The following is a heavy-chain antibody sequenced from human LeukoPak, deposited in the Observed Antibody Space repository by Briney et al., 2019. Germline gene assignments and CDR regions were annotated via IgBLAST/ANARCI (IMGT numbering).Heavy chain of an antibody. CDR2: INQDASEI. J-gene: IGHJ4*02. CDR3: ATDRDNSDWQKRFDS. D-gene: IGHD2-21*02. Sequence: GGSLRLSCAASEFTFSTYWMNWYRQAPGKGLEWVGNINQDASEINYVDSVRGRFTISRDNAKNSLHLQMNSLRAEDTAVYYCATDRDNSDWQKRFDSWGQGTLVTVSS. CDR1: EFTFSTYW. V-gene: IGHV3-7*01.